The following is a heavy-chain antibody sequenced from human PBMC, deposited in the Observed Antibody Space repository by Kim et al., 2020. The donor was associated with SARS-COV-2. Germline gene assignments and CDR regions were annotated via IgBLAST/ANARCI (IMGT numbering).Heavy chain of an antibody. V-gene: IGHV2-5*01. J-gene: IGHJ6*02. Sequence: PYSPSLKSRLTITKDTSKNQVVLTMTNMDPVDTATYYCAHRRPLGYGMDVWGQGTTVTVSS. CDR3: AHRRPLGYGMDV.